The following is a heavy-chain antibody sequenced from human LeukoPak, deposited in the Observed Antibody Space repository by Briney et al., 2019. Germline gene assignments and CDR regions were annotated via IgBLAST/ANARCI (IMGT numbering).Heavy chain of an antibody. J-gene: IGHJ4*02. CDR1: GFTFSSYA. Sequence: GGSLRLSCAASGFTFSSYAMSWVRQAPGKGLEWVSAISGSGGSTYYADSVKGRFTIFRDNSKNTLYLQMNSLRAEDTAVYYCANQYCSSTSCYGAVDYWGQGTLVTVSS. D-gene: IGHD2-2*01. CDR2: ISGSGGST. V-gene: IGHV3-23*01. CDR3: ANQYCSSTSCYGAVDY.